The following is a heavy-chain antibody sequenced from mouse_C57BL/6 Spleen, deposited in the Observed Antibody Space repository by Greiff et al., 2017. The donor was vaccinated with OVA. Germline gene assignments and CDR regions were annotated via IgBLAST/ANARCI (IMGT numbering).Heavy chain of an antibody. CDR2: IYPRSGNT. CDR1: GYTFTSYG. CDR3: ARWDYDGPYAMDY. D-gene: IGHD2-3*01. J-gene: IGHJ4*01. Sequence: VQLQQSGAELARPGASVKLSCKASGYTFTSYGISWVKQRTGQGLEWIGEIYPRSGNTYYNEKFKGKATLTADKSSSTAYMELRSLTSEDSAVYFCARWDYDGPYAMDYWGQGTSVTVSS. V-gene: IGHV1-81*01.